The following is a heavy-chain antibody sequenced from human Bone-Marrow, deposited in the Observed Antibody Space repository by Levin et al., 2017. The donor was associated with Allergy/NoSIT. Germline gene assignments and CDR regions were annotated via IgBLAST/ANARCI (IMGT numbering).Heavy chain of an antibody. J-gene: IGHJ4*02. D-gene: IGHD3-22*01. V-gene: IGHV2-5*02. CDR3: ARLTYYYDSSGYYEVYFDY. Sequence: ESGPTLVKPTQTLTLTCTFSGFSLSTFGVGVGWIRQPPGKALGWLALIYWDDDKRYSPSLKSRLTITKDTSKNQVVLTMTNMDPMDTATYYCARLTYYYDSSGYYEVYFDYWGQGTLVTVSS. CDR2: IYWDDDK. CDR1: GFSLSTFGVG.